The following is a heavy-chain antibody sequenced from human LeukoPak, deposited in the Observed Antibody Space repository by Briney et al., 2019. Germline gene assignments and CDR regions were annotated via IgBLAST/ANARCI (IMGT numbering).Heavy chain of an antibody. V-gene: IGHV1-2*02. D-gene: IGHD5-12*01. CDR3: ARAASNGYEFDY. Sequence: GASVTVSFKSSGYTFTVYYMHWVRQAPGQGQGRKGWINPNSGGTNYAQKFQGRVTMTRDTSISTAYMELSRLRSDDTAVYYCARAASNGYEFDYWGQGTLVTVSS. J-gene: IGHJ4*02. CDR2: INPNSGGT. CDR1: GYTFTVYY.